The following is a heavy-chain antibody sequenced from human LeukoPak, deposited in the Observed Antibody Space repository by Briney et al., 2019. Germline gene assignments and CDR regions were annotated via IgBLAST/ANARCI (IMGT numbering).Heavy chain of an antibody. CDR2: IYYSGST. D-gene: IGHD3-10*01. CDR3: ATHYGSGSYNSGDAFDI. J-gene: IGHJ3*02. V-gene: IGHV4-59*08. Sequence: SETLSLTCTVSGGSISSYYWSWIRQPPGKGLEWIGYIYYSGSTNYNPSLKSRVTISVDTSKNQFSLKLSSVTAADTAVYYCATHYGSGSYNSGDAFDIWGQGTMVTVSS. CDR1: GGSISSYY.